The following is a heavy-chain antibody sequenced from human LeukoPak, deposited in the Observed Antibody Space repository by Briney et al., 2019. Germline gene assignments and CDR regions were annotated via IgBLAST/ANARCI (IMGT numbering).Heavy chain of an antibody. CDR1: GYTFTGYY. J-gene: IGHJ4*02. CDR2: INPNSGGT. Sequence: ASVKVSCKASGYTFTGYYMHWVRQAPGQGLEWMGWINPNSGGTNYAQKFQGRVTMTRDTSISTAYMELSRLRSDDTAVYYCARSLVGFGELLRDYWGQGTLVTVSS. CDR3: ARSLVGFGELLRDY. V-gene: IGHV1-2*02. D-gene: IGHD3-10*01.